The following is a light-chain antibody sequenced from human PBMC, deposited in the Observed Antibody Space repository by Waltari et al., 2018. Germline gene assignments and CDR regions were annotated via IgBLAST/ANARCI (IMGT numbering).Light chain of an antibody. CDR3: SSYAGTNSLV. J-gene: IGLJ1*01. CDR2: DIS. V-gene: IGLV2-8*01. Sequence: QSALTQPPSASGFPGQSVTISCTGSSSDVGGYHYVSWYQKGPGKAPKLMIYDISKRPSGFSNRFSGSRSGNTASLTVSGLQAEDEADYYCSSYAGTNSLVFGTGTRVNVL. CDR1: SSDVGGYHY.